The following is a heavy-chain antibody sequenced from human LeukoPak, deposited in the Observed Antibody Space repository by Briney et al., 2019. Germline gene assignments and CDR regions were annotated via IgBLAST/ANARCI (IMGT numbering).Heavy chain of an antibody. CDR1: GGSISSSSYY. D-gene: IGHD4-17*01. CDR3: ARVGRAAHYGDYGYYFDY. J-gene: IGHJ4*02. V-gene: IGHV4-39*07. CDR2: IYYSGST. Sequence: SETLSLTCTVSGGSISSSSYYWGWIRQPPGKGLEWIGSIYYSGSTYYNPSLKSRVTISVDTSKNQFSLKLSSVTAADTAVYYCARVGRAAHYGDYGYYFDYWGQGTLVTVSS.